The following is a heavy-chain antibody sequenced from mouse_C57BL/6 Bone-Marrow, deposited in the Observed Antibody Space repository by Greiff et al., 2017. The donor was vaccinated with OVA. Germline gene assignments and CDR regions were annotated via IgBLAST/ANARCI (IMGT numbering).Heavy chain of an antibody. CDR2: IHPNSGST. CDR3: ATSTMIPPFAY. D-gene: IGHD2-4*01. V-gene: IGHV1-64*01. Sequence: QVQLQQPGAELVKPGASVKLSCKASGYTFTSYWMHWVKQRPGQGLEWIGMIHPNSGSTNYNEKFKSKATLTVDKSSSTAYMQLSSLTSEDSAVYYCATSTMIPPFAYWGQGTLVTVSA. CDR1: GYTFTSYW. J-gene: IGHJ3*01.